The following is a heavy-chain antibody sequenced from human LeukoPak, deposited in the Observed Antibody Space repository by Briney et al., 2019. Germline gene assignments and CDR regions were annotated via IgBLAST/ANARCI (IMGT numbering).Heavy chain of an antibody. Sequence: ASVKVSCKASGYTFTSYYMHWVRQAPGQGLEWIGIINPSGGSTSYAQKFQGRVTMTRDTSTSTVYMELSSLRSEDTAVYYCARDPQSVFGVVTPPAGSYWGQGTLVTVSS. J-gene: IGHJ4*02. CDR2: INPSGGST. V-gene: IGHV1-46*01. CDR1: GYTFTSYY. CDR3: ARDPQSVFGVVTPPAGSY. D-gene: IGHD3-3*01.